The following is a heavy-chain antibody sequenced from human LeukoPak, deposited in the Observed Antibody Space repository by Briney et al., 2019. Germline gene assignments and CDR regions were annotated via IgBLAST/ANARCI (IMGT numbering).Heavy chain of an antibody. CDR1: GFSFSMSW. V-gene: IGHV3-7*01. CDR2: IKEDGSRH. D-gene: IGHD5-18*01. Sequence: PGRSLRLSCAASGFSFSMSWMCWVRQAPGKGLEWVANIKEDGSRHNYVDSVKGRFTISRDNAKNSLFLQMNSLRAEDTAIYYCPTHRAYSSFDRWGQGALVTVSP. CDR3: PTHRAYSSFDR. J-gene: IGHJ4*02.